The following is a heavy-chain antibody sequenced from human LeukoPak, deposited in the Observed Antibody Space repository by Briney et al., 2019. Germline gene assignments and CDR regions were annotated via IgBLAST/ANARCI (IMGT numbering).Heavy chain of an antibody. Sequence: ASVKVSCKASGYTFTGQYMHWVRQAPGQGLEWMGWINPNTGDTGYAQKSQGRVTMTRDTTITTAYMELSSLTSDDTAMYYCASYPRYSSSPPFDYWGQGTLVTVSS. CDR3: ASYPRYSSSPPFDY. CDR2: INPNTGDT. D-gene: IGHD6-19*01. CDR1: GYTFTGQY. J-gene: IGHJ4*02. V-gene: IGHV1-2*02.